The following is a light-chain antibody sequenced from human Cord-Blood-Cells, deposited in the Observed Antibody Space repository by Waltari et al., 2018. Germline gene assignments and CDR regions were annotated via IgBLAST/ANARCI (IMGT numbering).Light chain of an antibody. J-gene: IGLJ2*01. Sequence: QSLMTPPPSASGTPGPRVTIACSGSRINIGSNTVHLYQQLPGTAPKLLIYSNNQRPSGVPDRFSGSKSGTSASLAISGLQSEDEADYYCAAWDDSLNGVVFGGGTKLTVL. CDR3: AAWDDSLNGVV. V-gene: IGLV1-44*01. CDR2: SNN. CDR1: RINIGSNT.